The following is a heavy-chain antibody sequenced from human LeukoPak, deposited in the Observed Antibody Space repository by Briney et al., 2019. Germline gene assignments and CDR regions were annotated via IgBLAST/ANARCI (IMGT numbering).Heavy chain of an antibody. D-gene: IGHD5-18*01. J-gene: IGHJ4*02. CDR3: AIALRGYSYGYIVSFDY. Sequence: HPGGSLRLSCAASGFTFSSYAMSWVRQAPGKGLEWVSAISGSGGSTYYADSVKGRFTISRDNSKNTLYLQMNSLRAEDTAVYYCAIALRGYSYGYIVSFDYWGQGTLVTVSS. CDR1: GFTFSSYA. V-gene: IGHV3-23*01. CDR2: ISGSGGST.